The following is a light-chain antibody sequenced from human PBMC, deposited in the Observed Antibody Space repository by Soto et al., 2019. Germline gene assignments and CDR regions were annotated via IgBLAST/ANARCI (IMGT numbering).Light chain of an antibody. V-gene: IGKV3-11*01. CDR3: QQRHNWPIT. CDR2: DAF. CDR1: ETIRNL. Sequence: IVLTQSPASLCFSPSQRATLYFGASETIRNLLAWYQQRPGQAPRLLIYDAFSRAPGIPARFSGGGSGTDFTLTISSLEPEDFGVYYCQQRHNWPITFGQGTRLEIK. J-gene: IGKJ5*01.